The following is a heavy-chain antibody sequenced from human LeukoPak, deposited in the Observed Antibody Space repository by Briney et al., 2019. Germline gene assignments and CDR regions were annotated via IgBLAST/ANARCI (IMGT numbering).Heavy chain of an antibody. CDR2: ISGSGGST. CDR1: GFTFRDYT. J-gene: IGHJ6*02. D-gene: IGHD6-13*01. V-gene: IGHV3-23*01. Sequence: PGGSLRLSCVASGFTFRDYTMSWVRQAPGKGLEWVSAISGSGGSTYYADSVKGRFTISRDNSKNTLYLQMNSLRAEDTAVYYCAETVQQLVSRYYYYYGMDVWGQGTTVTVSS. CDR3: AETVQQLVSRYYYYYGMDV.